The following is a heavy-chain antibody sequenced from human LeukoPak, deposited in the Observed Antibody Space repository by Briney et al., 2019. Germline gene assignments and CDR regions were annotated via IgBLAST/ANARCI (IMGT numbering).Heavy chain of an antibody. CDR1: DDSMISYH. CDR2: IYTSGST. J-gene: IGHJ4*02. CDR3: SRESGAFCPFGY. D-gene: IGHD1-26*01. V-gene: IGHV4-4*07. Sequence: SETLSLTCSVSDDSMISYHWSCIRQSAGKGLEWIGRIYTSGSTDYNPSLMSRVTMSLDESSNQLSLKLTSVTAADTAIYYCSRESGAFCPFGYWGQGTLVIVPS.